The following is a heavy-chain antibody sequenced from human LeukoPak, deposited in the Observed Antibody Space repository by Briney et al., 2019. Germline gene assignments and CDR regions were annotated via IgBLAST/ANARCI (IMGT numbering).Heavy chain of an antibody. CDR2: IKSKTDGGTT. J-gene: IGHJ5*02. D-gene: IGHD6-13*01. CDR1: GFTFSNAW. V-gene: IGHV3-15*01. Sequence: GGSLRLSCAASGFTFSNAWMSWVRQAPGKGLEWVGRIKSKTDGGTTDYAAPVKGRFTISRDDSKNTLYLQMNSLKTEDTAVYYCTTDTAKGYSYGFYSSSWYNPSWGQGTLVTVSS. CDR3: TTDTAKGYSYGFYSSSWYNPS.